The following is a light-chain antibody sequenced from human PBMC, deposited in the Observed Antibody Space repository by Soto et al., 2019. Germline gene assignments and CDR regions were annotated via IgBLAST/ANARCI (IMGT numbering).Light chain of an antibody. CDR1: QSIGLA. Sequence: EIVLTQSPATLSLSPGERATLSCRASQSIGLAIAWYQHKPGQAPRLLIFDASQRATGIPARFRGSGSGTDFPLSISSLEPEVFEVYYCKQRTNRPPGTFGQGTKGESK. J-gene: IGKJ1*01. CDR3: KQRTNRPPGT. V-gene: IGKV3-11*01. CDR2: DAS.